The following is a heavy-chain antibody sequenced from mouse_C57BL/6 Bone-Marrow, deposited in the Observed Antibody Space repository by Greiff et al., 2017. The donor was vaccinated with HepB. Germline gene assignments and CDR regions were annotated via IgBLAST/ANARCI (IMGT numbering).Heavy chain of an antibody. D-gene: IGHD4-1*01. J-gene: IGHJ4*01. CDR3: ARDANWCYAMDY. CDR1: GFTFSDFY. V-gene: IGHV7-1*01. CDR2: SRNKANDYTT. Sequence: EVNLVESGGGLVQSGRSLRLSCATSGFTFSDFYMEWVRQAPGKGLEWIAASRNKANDYTTEYSASVKGRFIVSRDTSQSILYLQMNALRAEDTAIYYCARDANWCYAMDYWGQGTSVTVSS.